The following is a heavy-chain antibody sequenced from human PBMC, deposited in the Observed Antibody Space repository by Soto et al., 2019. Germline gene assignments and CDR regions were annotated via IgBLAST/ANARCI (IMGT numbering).Heavy chain of an antibody. D-gene: IGHD2-2*01. CDR1: GFSLSTSGVG. Sequence: ITLKESGPTLVKPTQTLTLTCTFSGFSLSTSGVGVGWIRQPPGKALEWLAVIYWDDDKRYSPSLKTRVTITKDTSKNQVVLTMTNMGPVDTATYFCAHSNCSSGRCHAFGLAYWGQGTLVTVSS. CDR2: IYWDDDK. J-gene: IGHJ4*02. V-gene: IGHV2-5*02. CDR3: AHSNCSSGRCHAFGLAY.